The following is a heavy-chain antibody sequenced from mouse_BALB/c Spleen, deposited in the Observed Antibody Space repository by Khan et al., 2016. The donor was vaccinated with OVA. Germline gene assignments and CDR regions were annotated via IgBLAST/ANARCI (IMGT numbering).Heavy chain of an antibody. J-gene: IGHJ1*01. CDR2: ISYSGST. D-gene: IGHD1-1*02. Sequence: EVQLVESGPGLVKPSQSLSLTCTVTGYSITSDYAWNWIRQFPGNKLEWMGYISYSGSTSYNPSLKSRISITRDTSKNQFFLQLNSVTTGDTATYDCARRAYYANWYCDVWGAGTTVTVSA. CDR3: ARRAYYANWYCDV. CDR1: GYSITSDYA. V-gene: IGHV3-2*02.